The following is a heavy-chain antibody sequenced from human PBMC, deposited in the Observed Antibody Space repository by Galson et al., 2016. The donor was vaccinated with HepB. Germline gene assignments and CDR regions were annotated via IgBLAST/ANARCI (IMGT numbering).Heavy chain of an antibody. V-gene: IGHV3-23*01. CDR3: AKLEGGLTYYGMDV. CDR1: GFTFSSYA. D-gene: IGHD2-15*01. CDR2: IRHSGGRT. Sequence: SLRLSCAASGFTFSSYAMTWVRQAPGKGLEWVSGIRHSGGRTYYADSVNGRFTISRDNSKNTLYLQMNSLRDEDTAVYYCAKLEGGLTYYGMDVWGHGTTVTVSS. J-gene: IGHJ6*02.